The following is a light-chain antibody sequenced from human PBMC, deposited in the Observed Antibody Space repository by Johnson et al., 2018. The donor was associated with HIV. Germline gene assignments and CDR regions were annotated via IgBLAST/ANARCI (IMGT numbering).Light chain of an antibody. V-gene: IGLV1-51*01. CDR2: DND. J-gene: IGLJ1*01. CDR3: GTWDISLSCWG. CDR1: SSNIGTNY. Sequence: QSVLTQPPSASAAPGQKVTISCSGSSSNIGTNYVSWYQQVPGTAPKLLIYDNDKRPSGIPDRFSASKSGTSATLGITGLQTGDEAGDYCGTWDISLSCWGFG.